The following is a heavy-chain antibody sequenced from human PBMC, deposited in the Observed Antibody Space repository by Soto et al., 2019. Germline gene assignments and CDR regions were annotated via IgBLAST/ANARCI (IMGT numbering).Heavy chain of an antibody. CDR3: TTYSTQTSCDGGSCYSLQTKTHDS. D-gene: IGHD2-21*01. V-gene: IGHV3-15*01. CDR2: IKSRTAGGTA. CDR1: GFTFSNGW. Sequence: EVQLVESGGGLVKPGGSLRLSCAASGFTFSNGWMSWVRQAPGKGLEWVGRIKSRTAGGTADYSAPVKGRFTISRDDSIDTLYLQMSSLQTEDTDVYYYTTYSTQTSCDGGSCYSLQTKTHDSWGQDPIVTVSS. J-gene: IGHJ4*02.